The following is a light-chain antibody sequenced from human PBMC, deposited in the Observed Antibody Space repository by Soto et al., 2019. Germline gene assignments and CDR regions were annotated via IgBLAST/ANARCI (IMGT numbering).Light chain of an antibody. CDR3: QQYSDWPLT. V-gene: IGKV3-15*01. Sequence: EIVMTQSPATLSVSPGERATLSCRASQTLYNNLAWYQQKLGQAPGLLIYGASARATDIPARFSGSGSGTEFTLTLSGLQSEDFAIYYCQQYSDWPLTFGGGTKVEIK. J-gene: IGKJ4*01. CDR2: GAS. CDR1: QTLYNN.